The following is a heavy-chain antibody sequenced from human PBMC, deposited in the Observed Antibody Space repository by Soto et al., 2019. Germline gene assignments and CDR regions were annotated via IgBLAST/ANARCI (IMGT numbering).Heavy chain of an antibody. Sequence: ASVKVSCKASGYTFTGYYMHWVRQAPGQGLEWMGWINPNSGGTNYAQKFQGWVTMTRDTSISTAYMELSRLRSDDTAVYYCARGGYSYGTQKSYYYGMDVWGQGTTVTVSS. D-gene: IGHD5-18*01. CDR2: INPNSGGT. J-gene: IGHJ6*02. V-gene: IGHV1-2*04. CDR3: ARGGYSYGTQKSYYYGMDV. CDR1: GYTFTGYY.